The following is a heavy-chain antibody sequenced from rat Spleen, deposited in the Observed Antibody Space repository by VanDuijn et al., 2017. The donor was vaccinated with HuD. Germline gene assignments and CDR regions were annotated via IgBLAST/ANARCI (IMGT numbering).Heavy chain of an antibody. D-gene: IGHD4-4*01. J-gene: IGHJ2*01. Sequence: EVQLVESGGGLVQPGRSMKLSCAASGFTFSNYYMAWVRQAPTKGLEWVASISNDGGTTYYPDSVKGRFTISRDNAENTVYLQMNSLRSEDTATYYCAVAGFGYWGQGVIVTVSS. CDR3: AVAGFGY. V-gene: IGHV5-25*01. CDR1: GFTFSNYY. CDR2: ISNDGGTT.